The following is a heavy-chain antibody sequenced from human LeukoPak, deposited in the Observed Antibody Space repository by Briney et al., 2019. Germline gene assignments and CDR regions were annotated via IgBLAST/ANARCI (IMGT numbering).Heavy chain of an antibody. V-gene: IGHV1-8*01. Sequence: ASVKVSCKASGYTFTSYDINRVRQATGQGLEWMGWMNPNSGNTGYAQKFQGRVTMTRNTFISTAYMELSSLRSEDTAVYYCARGYSSWFPYYYYYGMDVWGQGTTVTVSS. CDR3: ARGYSSWFPYYYYYGMDV. CDR2: MNPNSGNT. J-gene: IGHJ6*02. D-gene: IGHD6-13*01. CDR1: GYTFTSYD.